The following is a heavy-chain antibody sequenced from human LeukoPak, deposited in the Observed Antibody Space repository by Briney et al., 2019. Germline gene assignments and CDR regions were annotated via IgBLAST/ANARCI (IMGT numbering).Heavy chain of an antibody. J-gene: IGHJ4*02. Sequence: LVKVSCKASGGTFSSYAISWVRQAPGQGLEWMGGIIPIFGTANYAQKFQGRVTITTDESTSTAYMELSSLRSEDTAVYYCARVSDSSGYLDYWGQGTLVTVSS. CDR2: IIPIFGTA. V-gene: IGHV1-69*05. CDR3: ARVSDSSGYLDY. CDR1: GGTFSSYA. D-gene: IGHD3-22*01.